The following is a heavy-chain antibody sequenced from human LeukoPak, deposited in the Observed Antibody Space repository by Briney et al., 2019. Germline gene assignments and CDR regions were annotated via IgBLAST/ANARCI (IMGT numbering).Heavy chain of an antibody. CDR2: INPNSGGT. CDR1: GYTFTGYY. V-gene: IGHV1-2*04. Sequence: ASVKASCKASGYTFTGYYMHWVRQAPGQGLEWMGWINPNSGGTNYAQKFQGWVTMTRDTSISTAYMELSRLRSDDTAVYYCARGYYYGSGPPYGMDVWGQGTTVTVSS. D-gene: IGHD3-10*01. CDR3: ARGYYYGSGPPYGMDV. J-gene: IGHJ6*02.